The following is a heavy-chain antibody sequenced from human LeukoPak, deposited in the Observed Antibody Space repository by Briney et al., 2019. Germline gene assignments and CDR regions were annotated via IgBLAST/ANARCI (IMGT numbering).Heavy chain of an antibody. D-gene: IGHD7-27*01. CDR3: ARVMGIASYFDY. Sequence: GGSLRLSCAASGFAFNNYAVHWVRQAPGKGLEWVAVISHDGSNKFYADSVKGRFTISRDNAKNTVNLQMNSLRAEDTAVYYCARVMGIASYFDYWGRGTLITVSS. CDR1: GFAFNNYA. J-gene: IGHJ4*02. V-gene: IGHV3-30*04. CDR2: ISHDGSNK.